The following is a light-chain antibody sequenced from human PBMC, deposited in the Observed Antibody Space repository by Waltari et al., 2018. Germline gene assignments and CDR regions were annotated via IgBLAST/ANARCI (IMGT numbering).Light chain of an antibody. V-gene: IGKV1-39*01. CDR2: TAS. CDR1: QSVSDY. CDR3: QQSYTTPYT. J-gene: IGKJ2*01. Sequence: DIQMTQSPSYLSASLGDRVTITCRASQSVSDYLNWYQQKPGKAPRLLIYTASSLQSGVPSTFIGSGSGTEFTLTISSLQIEDFATYYCQQSYTTPYTFGQGTKLEIK.